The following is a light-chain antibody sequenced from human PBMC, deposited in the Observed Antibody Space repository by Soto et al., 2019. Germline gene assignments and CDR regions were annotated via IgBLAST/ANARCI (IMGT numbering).Light chain of an antibody. V-gene: IGKV3-20*01. CDR1: QSFSSSN. CDR2: GAS. J-gene: IGKJ3*01. Sequence: EIVLIQSTGTLSLSPGERATLSCRASQSFSSSNLAWYQQKPGQAPRLLIYGASSRATGIPDRFSGSGSGTDFTLTISSLDPEDFAVYYCQHYGSALITFGPGTKVNVK. CDR3: QHYGSALIT.